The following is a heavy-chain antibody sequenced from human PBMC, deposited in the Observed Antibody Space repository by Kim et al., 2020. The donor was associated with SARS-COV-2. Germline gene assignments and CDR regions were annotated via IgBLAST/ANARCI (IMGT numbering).Heavy chain of an antibody. CDR3: ARDRDSDSYWYFGL. D-gene: IGHD3-22*01. CDR2: ISSSSSYI. Sequence: GGSLRLSCAASGFTFSSYSMNWVRQAPGKGLEWVSSISSSSSYIYYADSVKGRFTISRDNAKNSLYLQMNSLRAEDTAVYYCARDRDSDSYWYFGLWGRGTLVTVSS. V-gene: IGHV3-21*01. J-gene: IGHJ2*01. CDR1: GFTFSSYS.